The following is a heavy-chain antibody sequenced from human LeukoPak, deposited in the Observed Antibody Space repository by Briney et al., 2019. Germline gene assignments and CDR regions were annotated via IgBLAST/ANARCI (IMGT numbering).Heavy chain of an antibody. V-gene: IGHV3-23*01. J-gene: IGHJ4*02. D-gene: IGHD6-19*01. CDR3: AKRLAVAGTPATYQIDY. CDR1: GFTFSSYA. CDR2: ISGSGGST. Sequence: PGGSLRLSCAASGFTFSSYAMSWVRQAPGKGLEWVSAISGSGGSTYYADSVKGRFTISRDNSKNTLYLQMNSLRAEDTAVYYCAKRLAVAGTPATYQIDYWGQGTLVTVSS.